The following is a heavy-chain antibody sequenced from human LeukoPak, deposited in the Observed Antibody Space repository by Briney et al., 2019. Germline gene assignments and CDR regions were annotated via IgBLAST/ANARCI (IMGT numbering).Heavy chain of an antibody. CDR2: IIPIFGTA. CDR3: ARDVRVTVGIDAFDI. CDR1: GGTFSSYA. V-gene: IGHV1-69*05. D-gene: IGHD3-10*02. J-gene: IGHJ3*02. Sequence: SVKVSCKASGGTFSSYAISWVRQAPGQGLEWMGGIIPIFGTANYAQKFQGRVTITTDESTSTAYMELSSLRSEDTAVYYCARDVRVTVGIDAFDIRGQGTMVTVSS.